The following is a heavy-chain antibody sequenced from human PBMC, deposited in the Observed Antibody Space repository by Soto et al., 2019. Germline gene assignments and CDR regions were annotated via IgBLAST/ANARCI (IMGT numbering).Heavy chain of an antibody. Sequence: PSETLALACTVSGGSISSYDWSWSRQPPGKGREWIGYIYYSGRTNYNPSLKSRVTISVDTSKNQFSLKLSSVTAADTAVYYCARRYGTRFDYWGQGTLVPVSS. D-gene: IGHD5-18*01. CDR1: GGSISSYD. V-gene: IGHV4-59*08. CDR2: IYYSGRT. CDR3: ARRYGTRFDY. J-gene: IGHJ4*02.